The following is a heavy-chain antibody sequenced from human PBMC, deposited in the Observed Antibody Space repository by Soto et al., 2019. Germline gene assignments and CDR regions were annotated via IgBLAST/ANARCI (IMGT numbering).Heavy chain of an antibody. V-gene: IGHV1-58*02. Sequence: ASVKVSCKASGFTFTSSAMQWVRQARGQRLEWIGWIVVGSGNTNYAQKFQERVTITRDMSTSTAYMELSSLRSEDTAVYYCAADLAYCGGDCYALDYWGQGTLVTVSS. D-gene: IGHD2-21*02. J-gene: IGHJ4*02. CDR3: AADLAYCGGDCYALDY. CDR2: IVVGSGNT. CDR1: GFTFTSSA.